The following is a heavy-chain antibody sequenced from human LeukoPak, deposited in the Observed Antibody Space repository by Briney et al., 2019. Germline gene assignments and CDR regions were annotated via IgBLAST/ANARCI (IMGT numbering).Heavy chain of an antibody. D-gene: IGHD1-26*01. J-gene: IGHJ4*02. CDR2: VKSKTDGETA. CDR3: ARDPVGARPDF. Sequence: GGSLRLSCAASGFTFSNAWMGWVRQAPEKGLEWVGRVKSKTDGETADYAAPVKGRFTISRDDSKNTLYLQMNSLKTEDTAVYYCARDPVGARPDFWGQGTLVTVSS. CDR1: GFTFSNAW. V-gene: IGHV3-15*01.